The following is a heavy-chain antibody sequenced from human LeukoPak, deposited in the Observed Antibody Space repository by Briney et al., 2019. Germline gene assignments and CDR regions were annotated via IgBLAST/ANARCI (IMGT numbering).Heavy chain of an antibody. V-gene: IGHV3-30-3*01. CDR3: ARDLTYSSDFDY. CDR1: GFTFSSYA. Sequence: GGSLRLSCAASGFTFSSYAMHWVRQAPGKGLEWVAVISYDGSNKYYADSVKGRFTISRDNSKNTLYLQMNNLRAEDTAVYYCARDLTYSSDFDYWGQGTLVTVSS. J-gene: IGHJ4*02. CDR2: ISYDGSNK. D-gene: IGHD5-18*01.